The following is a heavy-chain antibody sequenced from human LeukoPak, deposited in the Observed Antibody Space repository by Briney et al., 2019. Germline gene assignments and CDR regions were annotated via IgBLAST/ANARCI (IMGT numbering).Heavy chain of an antibody. CDR1: GFTFNTDA. D-gene: IGHD3-10*01. J-gene: IGHJ4*02. CDR2: ITADGGTT. V-gene: IGHV3-64*01. CDR3: ARDNYGSGDY. Sequence: GGSLRLSCAASGFTFNTDAMHWVRQAPGKGLEYVSAITADGGTTYYANSVKGRFTISRDNSKNTLYLQMGSLRPEDMAVYYCARDNYGSGDYWGQGTLVTVSS.